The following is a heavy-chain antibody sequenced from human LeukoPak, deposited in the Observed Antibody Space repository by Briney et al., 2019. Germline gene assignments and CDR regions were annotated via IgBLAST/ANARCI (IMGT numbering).Heavy chain of an antibody. CDR3: AKEGY. CDR2: ISYDGSNK. Sequence: PGRSLRLSCAASGFTFSSYGMHWVRRAPGKGLEWVAVISYDGSNKYYADSVKGRFTISRDNSKNTLHLQMNSLRAEDTAVYYCAKEGYWGQGTLVTVSS. CDR1: GFTFSSYG. V-gene: IGHV3-30*18. J-gene: IGHJ4*02.